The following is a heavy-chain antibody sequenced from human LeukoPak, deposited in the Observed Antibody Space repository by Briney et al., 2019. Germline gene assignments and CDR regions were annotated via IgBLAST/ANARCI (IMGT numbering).Heavy chain of an antibody. CDR1: GGSISSYY. J-gene: IGHJ6*03. V-gene: IGHV4-4*07. CDR2: IYTSGST. D-gene: IGHD3-22*01. CDR3: ARSGSGYPPDYYYMDV. Sequence: PSETLSLTCTVSGGSISSYYWNWIRQPAGKGLEWIGRIYTSGSTNYNPSLKSRVTISVDTSKNQFSLKLSSVTAADTAVYYCARSGSGYPPDYYYMDVWGKGTTVTVSS.